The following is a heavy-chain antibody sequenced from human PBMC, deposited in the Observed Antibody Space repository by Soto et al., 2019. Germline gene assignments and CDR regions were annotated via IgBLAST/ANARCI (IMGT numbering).Heavy chain of an antibody. D-gene: IGHD2-15*01. CDR1: GFTFDDYA. Sequence: PGGNLRLSCAASGFTFDDYAMHWVRQAPGKGLEWVSGISWNSGSIGYADSVKGRFTISRDNAKNSLYLQMNSLRAEDTSLYYCAYGDSGDYHSYGTDFPGPASTVT. J-gene: IGHJ6*02. CDR2: ISWNSGSI. V-gene: IGHV3-9*01. CDR3: AYGDSGDYHSYGTDF.